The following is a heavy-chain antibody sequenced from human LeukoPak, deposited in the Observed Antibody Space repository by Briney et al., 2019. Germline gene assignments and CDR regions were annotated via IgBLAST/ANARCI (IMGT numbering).Heavy chain of an antibody. Sequence: ASVKVSCKASGYTFTIYYIHWVRQAPGQGLEWMGLINPSGGSTNYAQKFQGRVTMTRDTSTSTVYMELSSLRSEDTAVYYCARGPRITLIRGGQWYYYMDVWGKGTTVTVSS. CDR3: ARGPRITLIRGGQWYYYMDV. CDR2: INPSGGST. J-gene: IGHJ6*03. D-gene: IGHD3-10*01. CDR1: GYTFTIYY. V-gene: IGHV1-46*01.